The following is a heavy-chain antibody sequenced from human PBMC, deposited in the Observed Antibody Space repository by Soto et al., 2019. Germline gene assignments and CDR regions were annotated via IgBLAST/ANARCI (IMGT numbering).Heavy chain of an antibody. J-gene: IGHJ4*02. V-gene: IGHV1-3*05. CDR2: INAGNGNT. CDR3: ASSIVVVTAREY. D-gene: IGHD2-21*02. CDR1: GYAFTSYA. Sequence: QVQLVQSGAEEKKPGASVKVSCKASGYAFTSYAIHWVRQAPGQRLEWMGWINAGNGNTKYSQKFQGRVTITRDTPARTAYMELSSLRSEDTAVYYCASSIVVVTAREYWGQGTLVT.